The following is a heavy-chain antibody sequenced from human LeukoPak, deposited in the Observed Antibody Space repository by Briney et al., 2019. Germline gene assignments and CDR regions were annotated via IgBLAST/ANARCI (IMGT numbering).Heavy chain of an antibody. V-gene: IGHV3-30*02. CDR2: IRYDGSNK. Sequence: GGSLRLSCAASGFTFSSYGMHWVRQAPGKGLEWVAFIRYDGSNKYYADSVKGRFTISRDNSKNTLYLQMNSLRAEDTAVYYCAKDTGAATYYFDYWGQGTLVTVSS. CDR1: GFTFSSYG. CDR3: AKDTGAATYYFDY. D-gene: IGHD1-14*01. J-gene: IGHJ4*02.